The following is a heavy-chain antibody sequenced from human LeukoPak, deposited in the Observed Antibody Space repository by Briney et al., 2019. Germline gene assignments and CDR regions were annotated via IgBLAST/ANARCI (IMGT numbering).Heavy chain of an antibody. CDR1: GFTFDDYA. D-gene: IGHD2-2*01. Sequence: PGGSLRLSCAASGFTFDDYAKHWVRQAPGTGLEWVSGISWNSGNLGYADSVKGRLTISRVNAKNSLFLQMKSFMAEATALVYCSKDGEEVDQLLSNGGYFDLWGRGTLVTVSP. J-gene: IGHJ2*01. CDR3: SKDGEEVDQLLSNGGYFDL. CDR2: ISWNSGNL. V-gene: IGHV3-9*01.